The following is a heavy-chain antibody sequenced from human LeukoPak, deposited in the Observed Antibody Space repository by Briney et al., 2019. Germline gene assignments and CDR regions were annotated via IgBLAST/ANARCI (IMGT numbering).Heavy chain of an antibody. J-gene: IGHJ4*02. D-gene: IGHD3-10*01. CDR1: GYTFTSYG. CDR3: ARDLSYGSGTYFDY. CDR2: NSAYNGNT. V-gene: IGHV1-18*01. Sequence: ASVKVSCKASGYTFTSYGISWVRQAPGQGLEWMGWNSAYNGNTNYAQKLQGRVTMTTDTSTSTAYMQLRSLRSDDTAVYYCARDLSYGSGTYFDYWGQGTLVTVSS.